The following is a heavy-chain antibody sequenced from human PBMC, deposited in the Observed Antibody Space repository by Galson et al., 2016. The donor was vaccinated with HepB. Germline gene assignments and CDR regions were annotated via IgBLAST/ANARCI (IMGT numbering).Heavy chain of an antibody. D-gene: IGHD3-3*01. CDR3: AREFCIGSSCYSAFDI. J-gene: IGHJ3*02. Sequence: TLSLTCTVSGASLSSGRYFWNWIRQHPGKGLEWIGYIYDSATSSYNPSLNRRLAMSLDTSKNQFSLHLSSVTAADTAVYYCAREFCIGSSCYSAFDIWGQGTMVTVSS. V-gene: IGHV4-31*03. CDR1: GASLSSGRYF. CDR2: IYDSATS.